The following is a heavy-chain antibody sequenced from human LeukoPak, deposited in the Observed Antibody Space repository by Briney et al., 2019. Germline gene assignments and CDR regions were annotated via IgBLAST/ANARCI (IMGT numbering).Heavy chain of an antibody. J-gene: IGHJ5*02. CDR2: INPNSGGT. CDR3: ARTRRGSAAAGLRGVNWIDP. V-gene: IGHV1-2*02. Sequence: GASVKVSCKASGGTLSSYAISWVRQAPGQGLEWMGWINPNSGGTNYAQKFQGRVTMTRDTSISTAYMELSRLRSDDTAVYYCARTRRGSAAAGLRGVNWIDPWGQGTLVTVSS. D-gene: IGHD6-13*01. CDR1: GGTLSSYA.